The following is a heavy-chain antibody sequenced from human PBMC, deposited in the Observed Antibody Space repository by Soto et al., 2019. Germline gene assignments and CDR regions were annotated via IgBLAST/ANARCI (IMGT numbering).Heavy chain of an antibody. Sequence: PSETLSLTCTVSGGSISSYYWSWIRQPPGKELQYIGYIYYSGSTNYNPSLKSRVTISDDTSTNQFSLTLTSVTAADTAVYYCARHATTTTVTPFDYWGQGTLVTSPQ. D-gene: IGHD4-17*01. V-gene: IGHV4-59*01. CDR1: GGSISSYY. CDR2: IYYSGST. J-gene: IGHJ4*02. CDR3: ARHATTTTVTPFDY.